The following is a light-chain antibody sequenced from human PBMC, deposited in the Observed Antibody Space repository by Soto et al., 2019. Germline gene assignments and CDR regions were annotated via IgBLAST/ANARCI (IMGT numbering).Light chain of an antibody. CDR2: AAS. Sequence: DIQMTQSPSSLSASVGDRVTITCLASQSITTYLNWYQQTLGEAPKLLIYAASRLQSGVPSRFSGSGSGTDFTPTISSLQPEDFATYYCQQTSNAPWKCGQGTKVDIK. CDR3: QQTSNAPWK. V-gene: IGKV1-39*01. CDR1: QSITTY. J-gene: IGKJ1*01.